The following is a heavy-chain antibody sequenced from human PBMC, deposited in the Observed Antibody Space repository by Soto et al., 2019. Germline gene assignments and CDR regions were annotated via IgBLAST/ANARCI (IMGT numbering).Heavy chain of an antibody. CDR2: IYYSGST. CDR3: ARGAAMVHLPFDY. Sequence: QVQLQESGPGLVKPSQTLSLTCTVSGGSISSGGYYWSWIRQHPGKCLEWIGYIYYSGSTYYNPSLKSRVTISVDTSKNQFSLKLSSVTAADTAVYYCARGAAMVHLPFDYWGQGTLVTVSS. D-gene: IGHD5-18*01. CDR1: GGSISSGGYY. J-gene: IGHJ4*02. V-gene: IGHV4-31*03.